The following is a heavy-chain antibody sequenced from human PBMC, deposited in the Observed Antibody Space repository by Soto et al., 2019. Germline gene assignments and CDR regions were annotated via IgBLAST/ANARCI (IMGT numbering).Heavy chain of an antibody. CDR3: ASARSRGYSYGYRYYYYGMDV. CDR1: GGSISSGGYY. Sequence: SETLSLTCTVSGGSISSGGYYWSWIRQHPGKGLEWIGYIYYSGSTYYNPSLKSRVTISVDTSKNQFSLKLSSVTAADTAVYYCASARSRGYSYGYRYYYYGMDVSGQGTTVTVSS. D-gene: IGHD5-18*01. V-gene: IGHV4-31*03. CDR2: IYYSGST. J-gene: IGHJ6*02.